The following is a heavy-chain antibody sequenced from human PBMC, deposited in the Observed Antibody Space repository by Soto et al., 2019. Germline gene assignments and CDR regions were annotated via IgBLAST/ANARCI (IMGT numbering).Heavy chain of an antibody. J-gene: IGHJ6*02. CDR2: IIPRSATS. CDR3: AREGLVLVSSTVNSDYYCDALDV. V-gene: IGHV1-69*13. Sequence: GASVKVSCKASGDTFSTYTITWMRQAPGQGLEWMGGIIPRSATSNYAQKFQGRVTITADESTSTAYMELSSLRSEDTAVYYCAREGLVLVSSTVNSDYYCDALDVSGQGTTVTGSS. CDR1: GDTFSTYT. D-gene: IGHD2-2*01.